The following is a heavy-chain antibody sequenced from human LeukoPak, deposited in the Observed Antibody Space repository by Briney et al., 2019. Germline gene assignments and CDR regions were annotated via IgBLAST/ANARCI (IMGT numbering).Heavy chain of an antibody. Sequence: GASVKVSCKASGYTLTGYYMHWVRQAPGQGLEWMGWINPNSGGTNYAQKFQGRVTMTRDTSISTAYMELSSLRPDDTALYYCSTDPRLLIYWGHGTLVTVSS. V-gene: IGHV1-2*02. CDR3: STDPRLLIY. J-gene: IGHJ4*01. CDR1: GYTLTGYY. D-gene: IGHD2-8*01. CDR2: INPNSGGT.